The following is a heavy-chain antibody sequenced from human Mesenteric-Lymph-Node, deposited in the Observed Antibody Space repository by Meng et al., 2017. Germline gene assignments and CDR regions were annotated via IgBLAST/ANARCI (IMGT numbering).Heavy chain of an antibody. J-gene: IGHJ4*02. D-gene: IGHD6-25*01. Sequence: QVQFQQSGPGLVKPSQTLSRTSAISGDSVSTNSAAWNWIRQSPSGGLEWLGRTYYKSKWYNDYAESVKSRIAINPDTSKNQFSLQLNSVTPEDTAVYYCARDPAAFDFWGQEILVTVSS. CDR3: ARDPAAFDF. V-gene: IGHV6-1*01. CDR2: TYYKSKWYN. CDR1: GDSVSTNSAA.